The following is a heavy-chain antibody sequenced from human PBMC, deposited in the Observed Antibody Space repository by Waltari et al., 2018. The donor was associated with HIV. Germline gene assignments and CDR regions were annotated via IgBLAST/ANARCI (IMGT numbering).Heavy chain of an antibody. D-gene: IGHD6-13*01. CDR1: GYSFPSYW. V-gene: IGHV5-51*01. Sequence: EVQLVQSGAEVKKPGESLKISCTGSGYSFPSYWIAWVRQMPGKGLEWMGFTYPRDSDTRYSPSFKGQVTISADKSTNTAYLQWSSLKASDSAMYYCARQRAPAGTKYYNGMEVWGQGTTVTVS. CDR3: ARQRAPAGTKYYNGMEV. CDR2: TYPRDSDT. J-gene: IGHJ6*02.